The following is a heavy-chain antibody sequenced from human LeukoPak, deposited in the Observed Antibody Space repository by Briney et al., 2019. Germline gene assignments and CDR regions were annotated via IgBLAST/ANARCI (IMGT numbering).Heavy chain of an antibody. CDR1: GGSISSGGYS. J-gene: IGHJ6*02. V-gene: IGHV4-31*11. CDR2: IYYSGST. D-gene: IGHD3-10*01. Sequence: SETLSLTCAVSGGSISSGGYSWSWIRQHPGKGLEWIGYIYYSGSTYYNPSLKSRVTISVDTSKNQFSLKLSSVTAADTAVYYCARARGYYYYGMDVWGQGTTVTVSS. CDR3: ARARGYYYYGMDV.